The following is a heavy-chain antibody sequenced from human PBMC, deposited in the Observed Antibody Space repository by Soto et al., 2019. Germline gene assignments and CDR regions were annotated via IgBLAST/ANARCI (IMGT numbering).Heavy chain of an antibody. J-gene: IGHJ6*02. Sequence: GGSLRLSCSASGFTFSSYDMHWVRQATGRELEYVSTIRNKRGSTYYADYVKGRFTISRDNSKNTLYLQMISLRAEDTAVYYCARELFGTTGYYYFVMDVWGQGTTVTVSS. CDR1: GFTFSSYD. CDR3: ARELFGTTGYYYFVMDV. CDR2: IRNKRGST. V-gene: IGHV3-64*04. D-gene: IGHD1-7*01.